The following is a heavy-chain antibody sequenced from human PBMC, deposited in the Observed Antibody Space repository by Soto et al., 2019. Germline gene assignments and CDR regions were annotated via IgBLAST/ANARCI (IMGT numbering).Heavy chain of an antibody. J-gene: IGHJ3*02. CDR2: ISAYNGNT. D-gene: IGHD6-19*01. CDR3: ARESLYSSGWDAFDI. V-gene: IGHV1-18*01. Sequence: ASVKVSFKASGYTFTRYGISWLRQAPGQGLEWMGWISAYNGNTNYAQKLQGRVTMTTDTSTSTAYMELRSLRSDDTAVYYCARESLYSSGWDAFDIWGQGTMVTVSS. CDR1: GYTFTRYG.